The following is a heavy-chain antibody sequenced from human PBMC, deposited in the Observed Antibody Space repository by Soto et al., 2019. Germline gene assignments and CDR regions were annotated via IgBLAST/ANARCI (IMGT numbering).Heavy chain of an antibody. CDR2: SSATGAGT. CDR1: GFTFSSYG. V-gene: IGHV3-23*01. J-gene: IGHJ4*02. D-gene: IGHD1-7*01. Sequence: EVQLLESGGGLVQPGGSLRLSCAASGFTFSSYGMTWVRQAPGKGLEWVSFSSATGAGTYYADSVKGRFTISRDNSKNTLYLQMTSLRADETAVYYCAKDRRAGGNYGLYSDFWGQGALVIVSS. CDR3: AKDRRAGGNYGLYSDF.